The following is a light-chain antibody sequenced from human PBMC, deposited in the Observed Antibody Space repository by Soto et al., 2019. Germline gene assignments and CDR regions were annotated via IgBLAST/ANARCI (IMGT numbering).Light chain of an antibody. J-gene: IGKJ4*01. CDR2: DAS. Sequence: DIQMTQSPSSLSASVGDRVTITCQASQDTTNYLHWFQQKPGKAPKLLIYDASNLETGVPSRFSGSGSGTDFTFTISSLQPEDIATYYCQRYDNLPHTFGGGTKV. V-gene: IGKV1-33*01. CDR1: QDTTNY. CDR3: QRYDNLPHT.